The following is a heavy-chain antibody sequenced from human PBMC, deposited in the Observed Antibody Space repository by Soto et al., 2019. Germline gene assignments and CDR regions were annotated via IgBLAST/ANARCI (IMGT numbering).Heavy chain of an antibody. D-gene: IGHD1-26*01. J-gene: IGHJ5*02. CDR2: INHSGSS. V-gene: IGHV4-34*01. CDR3: ARGGANHNWFDP. CDR1: GESFSGYY. Sequence: SETLSLTCAVYGESFSGYYWSWIRQPPGKGLEWIGEINHSGSSKYNSSLKSRVTISVDTSKNQFSLKLSCVTAADTAIYYCARGGANHNWFDPWGQGPLVTVSS.